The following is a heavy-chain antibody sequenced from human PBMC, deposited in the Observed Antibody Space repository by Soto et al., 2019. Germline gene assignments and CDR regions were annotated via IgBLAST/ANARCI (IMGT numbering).Heavy chain of an antibody. CDR3: ARHNGMVGGVIITTNFDY. CDR2: INHSGST. D-gene: IGHD3-10*01. V-gene: IGHV4-34*01. Sequence: PSETLSLTCAVYGGSFSGYYWSWIRQPPGKGLEWIGEINHSGSTNYNPSLKSRVTISVDTSKNQFSLKLSSVTAADTAVYYCARHNGMVGGVIITTNFDYWGQGTLVTVSS. J-gene: IGHJ4*02. CDR1: GGSFSGYY.